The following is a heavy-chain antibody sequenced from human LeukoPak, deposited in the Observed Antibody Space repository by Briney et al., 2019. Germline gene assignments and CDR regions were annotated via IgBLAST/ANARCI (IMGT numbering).Heavy chain of an antibody. CDR1: GFTFSSYG. CDR3: ARARATQALLWFGELSS. D-gene: IGHD3-10*01. Sequence: GRSLRLSYAASGFTFSSYGMHWVRQAPGKGLEWVAVIWYDGSNKYYADSVKGRFTISRDNSKNTLYLQMNSLRAEDTAVYYCARARATQALLWFGELSSWGQGTLVTVSS. J-gene: IGHJ4*02. CDR2: IWYDGSNK. V-gene: IGHV3-33*01.